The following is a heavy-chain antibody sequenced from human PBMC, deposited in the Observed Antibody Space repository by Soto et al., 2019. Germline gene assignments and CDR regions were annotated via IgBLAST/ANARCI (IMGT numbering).Heavy chain of an antibody. D-gene: IGHD4-17*01. V-gene: IGHV3-64D*06. Sequence: GGSLRLSCAASGFTFSSYVMHWVRQAPGKGLEYVSGIGSNGVNTYYADSVKGRFTISRDNSKNTLDLQMSSLRAEDTAVYFCVKSRPYGDFSFDYWGQGTLVTVSS. CDR3: VKSRPYGDFSFDY. CDR1: GFTFSSYV. J-gene: IGHJ4*02. CDR2: IGSNGVNT.